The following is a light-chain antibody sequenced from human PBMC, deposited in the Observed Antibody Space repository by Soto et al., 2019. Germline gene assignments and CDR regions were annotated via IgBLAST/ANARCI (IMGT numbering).Light chain of an antibody. Sequence: QSALTQPASVSGSPGQSITISCTGTSSDIGGYDYVSWYQQLPGKVPKLMIYHVTKRPSGVSSRFSGSKSGNTASLTISGLQAEDEADYYCNSYTSSDTWVFGGGTKVTVL. CDR3: NSYTSSDTWV. CDR1: SSDIGGYDY. J-gene: IGLJ3*02. V-gene: IGLV2-14*01. CDR2: HVT.